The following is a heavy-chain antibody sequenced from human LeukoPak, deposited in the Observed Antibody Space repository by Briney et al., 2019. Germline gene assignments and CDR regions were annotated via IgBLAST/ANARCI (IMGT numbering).Heavy chain of an antibody. CDR1: GSFLKSHV. D-gene: IGHD3-22*01. J-gene: IGHJ4*01. CDR3: AGHRDYSDT. CDR2: IYSSGSA. Sequence: SETLSLTCSASGSFLKSHVWTWIRQPPGKGLEWIGYIYSSGSANYNPSLKSRVIISGDTFKNQISLKLTSVTAADTAEYFCAGHRDYSDTWSHGTLVTVSS. V-gene: IGHV4-59*08.